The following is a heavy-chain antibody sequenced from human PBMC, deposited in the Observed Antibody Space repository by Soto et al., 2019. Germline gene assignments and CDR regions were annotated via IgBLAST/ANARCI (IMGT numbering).Heavy chain of an antibody. Sequence: QVQLVQSGAEVKKPGSSVKVSCKASGGSFNSYTFNWVRQAPGQGLEWMGRIIPFANIANYAQAFQDRVTISADTSATTVHMELRSLTSDDTAVYYCARDKAVINAAIGMAYWGQGTLVTVSS. CDR2: IIPFANIA. CDR3: ARDKAVINAAIGMAY. CDR1: GGSFNSYT. J-gene: IGHJ4*02. D-gene: IGHD6-13*01. V-gene: IGHV1-69*08.